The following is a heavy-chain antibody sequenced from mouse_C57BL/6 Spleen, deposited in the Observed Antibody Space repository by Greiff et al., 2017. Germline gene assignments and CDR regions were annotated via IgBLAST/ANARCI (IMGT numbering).Heavy chain of an antibody. Sequence: QVQLQQPGAELVRPGSSVKLSCKASGYTFTSYWMHWVKQRPIQGLEWIGNIDPSDSETHYNQKFKDKATLTVDKSSSTAYMQLSSLTSEDSAVYYCERQTYDYAGRSYAMDYWGQGTSVTVSS. CDR1: GYTFTSYW. D-gene: IGHD2-4*01. V-gene: IGHV1-52*01. CDR3: ERQTYDYAGRSYAMDY. J-gene: IGHJ4*01. CDR2: IDPSDSET.